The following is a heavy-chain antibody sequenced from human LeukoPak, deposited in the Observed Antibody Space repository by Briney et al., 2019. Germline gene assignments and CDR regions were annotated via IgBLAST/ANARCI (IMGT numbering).Heavy chain of an antibody. CDR1: GYSISSGYY. V-gene: IGHV4-38-2*01. CDR3: ARASGSYGSGSYYYYGMDV. D-gene: IGHD3-10*01. CDR2: IFHSGST. J-gene: IGHJ6*04. Sequence: SETLSLTCAVSGYSISSGYYWGWIRQPPGKGLEWIGSIFHSGSTFYNPSLKSRVNMSVDTSKNQISLKLSSVTAADTAVYYCARASGSYGSGSYYYYGMDVWGKGTTVTVSS.